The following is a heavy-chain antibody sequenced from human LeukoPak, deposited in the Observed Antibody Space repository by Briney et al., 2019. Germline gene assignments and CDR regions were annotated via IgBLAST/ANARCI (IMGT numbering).Heavy chain of an antibody. CDR2: IYYRGST. Sequence: PSETLSLTCTVSGGSISSSSYYWGWIRQPPGKGLEWIGSIYYRGSTYYNPSLKSRVTISGDMSKNKFSLKLTSVTAADTAVYYCARVAAVRFLEWFDYFDYWGQGTLATVSS. V-gene: IGHV4-39*07. J-gene: IGHJ4*02. CDR3: ARVAAVRFLEWFDYFDY. CDR1: GGSISSSSYY. D-gene: IGHD3-3*01.